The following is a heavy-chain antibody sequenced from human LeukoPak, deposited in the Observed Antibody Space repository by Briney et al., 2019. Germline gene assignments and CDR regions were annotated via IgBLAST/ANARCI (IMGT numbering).Heavy chain of an antibody. CDR1: GGSISSSSYY. D-gene: IGHD1-14*01. V-gene: IGHV4-39*01. CDR2: IFYNGNT. J-gene: IGHJ4*02. CDR3: ARPTGFTNSLHYFDC. Sequence: SETLSLTCTVSGGSISSSSYYWGWIRQPPGKGLEWVGSIFYNGNTYYNSSLKSRVTISADTSKNQFSLELRSVTAADTAVYYCARPTGFTNSLHYFDCWGQGTLVTVSS.